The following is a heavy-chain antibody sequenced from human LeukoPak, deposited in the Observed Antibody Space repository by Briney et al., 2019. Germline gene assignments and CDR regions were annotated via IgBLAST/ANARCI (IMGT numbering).Heavy chain of an antibody. J-gene: IGHJ5*02. V-gene: IGHV1-69*01. Sequence: SVNVSCKTSGGTLSNYPISWVRQAPGQGLEWMGGIMPIFGTAHYAEKFQASVTITADESTNTVFMELRSLKSEDTAVYYCARGPEIEVAGTTFGEYKWFHPWGQGTLLTVSS. CDR2: IMPIFGTA. D-gene: IGHD6-19*01. CDR1: GGTLSNYP. CDR3: ARGPEIEVAGTTFGEYKWFHP.